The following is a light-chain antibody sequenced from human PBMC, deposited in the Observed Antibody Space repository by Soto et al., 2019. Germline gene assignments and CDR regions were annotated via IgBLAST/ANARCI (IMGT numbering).Light chain of an antibody. CDR2: EVS. CDR3: AAWDDSLNGRWV. CDR1: SSDVGGYNY. J-gene: IGLJ3*02. Sequence: QSALTQPASVSGSPGQAITISCTGTSSDVGGYNYVSWYQQHPGKAPKLMIYEVSDRPSGVSDRFSGSKSGNTASLTISGLQAEDVADYYCAAWDDSLNGRWVFGGGTKLTVL. V-gene: IGLV2-14*01.